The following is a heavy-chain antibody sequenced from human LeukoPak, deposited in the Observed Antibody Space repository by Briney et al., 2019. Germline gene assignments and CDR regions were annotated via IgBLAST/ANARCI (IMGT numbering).Heavy chain of an antibody. CDR2: IKQDGSET. D-gene: IGHD2-15*01. Sequence: GGSLRLSCLASGLTFSNFWMTWLRQAPGKGLEWVANIKQDGSETYYSDSVKGRFTISRDNAKHSMYLQMNSLRAEDTALYYCVGCSGGSCSDFDYWGRGTLVTVSS. CDR1: GLTFSNFW. V-gene: IGHV3-7*01. J-gene: IGHJ4*02. CDR3: VGCSGGSCSDFDY.